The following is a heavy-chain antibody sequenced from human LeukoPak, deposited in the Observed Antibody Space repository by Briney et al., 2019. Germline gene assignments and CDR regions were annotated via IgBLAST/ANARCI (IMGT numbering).Heavy chain of an antibody. D-gene: IGHD6-13*01. Sequence: SETLSLTCAISGGSFSDYDWSWIRQPPGKGLEWLGQINHSGSTNYNPSFQSRITLSIDKSKSHFSLNLSSVTAADTAVYYCARDSIAAAGYFDYWGQGTLVTVSS. V-gene: IGHV4-34*01. CDR1: GGSFSDYD. J-gene: IGHJ4*02. CDR2: INHSGST. CDR3: ARDSIAAAGYFDY.